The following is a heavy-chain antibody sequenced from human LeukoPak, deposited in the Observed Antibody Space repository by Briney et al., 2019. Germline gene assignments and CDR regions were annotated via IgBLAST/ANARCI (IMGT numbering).Heavy chain of an antibody. Sequence: ASETLSLTCTVSGGSISSSSYYWSWIRQPPGKGLEWIGEINHSGSTNYNPSLKSRVTISVDTSKNQFSLKLSSVTAADTAVYYCASGYDTTGRLRDAFDIWGQGTMVTVSS. CDR2: INHSGST. CDR3: ASGYDTTGRLRDAFDI. V-gene: IGHV4-39*07. CDR1: GGSISSSSYY. D-gene: IGHD4-17*01. J-gene: IGHJ3*02.